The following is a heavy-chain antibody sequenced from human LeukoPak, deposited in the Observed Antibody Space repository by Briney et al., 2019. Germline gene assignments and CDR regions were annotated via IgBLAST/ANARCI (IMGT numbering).Heavy chain of an antibody. Sequence: GGSLRLSCAASGFTFSSCAMSWVRQAPGKGPEWVSTFSRSATDTYYADSVKGRFTIFRDNSKNTLYLQMNSLRAEDTAVYYCAKGSLGSWYYFDYWGQGTLVTVSS. D-gene: IGHD6-13*01. V-gene: IGHV3-23*01. CDR1: GFTFSSCA. CDR2: FSRSATDT. CDR3: AKGSLGSWYYFDY. J-gene: IGHJ4*02.